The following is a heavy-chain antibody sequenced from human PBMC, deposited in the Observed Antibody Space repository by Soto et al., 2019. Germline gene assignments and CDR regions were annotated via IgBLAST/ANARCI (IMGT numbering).Heavy chain of an antibody. CDR2: ISGSGGST. J-gene: IGHJ4*02. Sequence: PGGSLRLSCAASGFTFSSYAMSWVRQAPGKGLEWVSAISGSGGSTYYADSVKGRFTISRDNSKNTLYLQMNSLRAEDTAVYYCATKPTYYYDSSGLTRVYWGQGTLVTVSS. V-gene: IGHV3-23*01. D-gene: IGHD3-22*01. CDR3: ATKPTYYYDSSGLTRVY. CDR1: GFTFSSYA.